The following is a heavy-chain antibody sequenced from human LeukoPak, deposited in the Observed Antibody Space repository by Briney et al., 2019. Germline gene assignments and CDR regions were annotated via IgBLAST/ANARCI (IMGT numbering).Heavy chain of an antibody. CDR2: ISYDGSNK. CDR3: AKVPTMVRGATYYFDY. D-gene: IGHD3-10*01. J-gene: IGHJ4*02. CDR1: GFTFSSYA. Sequence: GRSLRLSCAASGFTFSSYAMHWVRKAPGKGLEWVAVISYDGSNKYYADSVKGRFTISRDNSKNTLYLQMNSLRAEDTAVYYCAKVPTMVRGATYYFDYWGQGALVTVSS. V-gene: IGHV3-30-3*01.